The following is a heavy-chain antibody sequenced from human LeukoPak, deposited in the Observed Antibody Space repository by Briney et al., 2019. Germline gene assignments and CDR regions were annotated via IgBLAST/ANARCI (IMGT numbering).Heavy chain of an antibody. D-gene: IGHD6-19*01. J-gene: IGHJ5*02. CDR1: GGSFSGYY. V-gene: IGHV4-34*01. CDR2: MNNSGSA. Sequence: SETLSLTCAVYGGSFSGYYWTLIRQPPGKGLEWIGEMNNSGSANYNPSLKSRVTISVDTSKNQCSLRLGSVTAADTAVYYCARLRGATVANNWFDPWGQGTLVTVSS. CDR3: ARLRGATVANNWFDP.